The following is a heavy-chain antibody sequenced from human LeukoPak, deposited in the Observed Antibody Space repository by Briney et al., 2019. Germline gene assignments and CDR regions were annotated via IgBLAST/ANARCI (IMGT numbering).Heavy chain of an antibody. Sequence: EASVKVSCKASGYTFTSYGISWVRQAPGQGLEWMGIINPSGGSTSYAQKFQGRVTMTRDMSTSTVYMELSSLRSEDTAVYYCARAGRTGTLYFDYWGQGTLVTVSS. CDR3: ARAGRTGTLYFDY. CDR1: GYTFTSYG. J-gene: IGHJ4*02. D-gene: IGHD1-7*01. CDR2: INPSGGST. V-gene: IGHV1-46*01.